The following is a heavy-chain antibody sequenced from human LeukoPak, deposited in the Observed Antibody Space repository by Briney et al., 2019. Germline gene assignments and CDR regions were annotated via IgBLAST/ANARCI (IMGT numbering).Heavy chain of an antibody. CDR3: ARQGGATPGN. V-gene: IGHV5-10-1*01. D-gene: IGHD1-26*01. J-gene: IGHJ1*01. CDR2: IDPSDSYT. Sequence: GESLHLSCKGSGYSFTSYWISWVRQMPGKGLEWMGRIDPSDSYTNYSPSFEGHVTISADRSTNTAYLQWSSLKASDTAMYYCARQGGATPGNWGQGTLVTVSS. CDR1: GYSFTSYW.